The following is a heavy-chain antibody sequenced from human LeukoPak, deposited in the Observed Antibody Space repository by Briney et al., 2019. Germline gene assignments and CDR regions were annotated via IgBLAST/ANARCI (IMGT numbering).Heavy chain of an antibody. CDR1: GFTLSTYA. CDR2: ISYDGTDT. V-gene: IGHV3-30-3*01. J-gene: IGHJ4*02. CDR3: ARIRGGPIDY. Sequence: PGGSLRLSCAASGFTLSTYAMHWVRQAPGKGLEWVAVISYDGTDTYYADSVKGRFTISRDTSKNSLYLQMNSLRAEDTAVFYRARIRGGPIDYWGQGTLVTVSS. D-gene: IGHD3-16*01.